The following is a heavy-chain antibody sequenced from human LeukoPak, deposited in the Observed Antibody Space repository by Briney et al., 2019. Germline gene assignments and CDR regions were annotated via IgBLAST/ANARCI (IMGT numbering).Heavy chain of an antibody. CDR3: ARVYNYRRYFDY. CDR2: INPNSGGT. J-gene: IGHJ4*02. CDR1: GYTFTGYY. D-gene: IGHD3-22*01. Sequence: ASVKVSCKASGYTFTGYYMHWVRQAPGQGLEWMGWINPNSGGTNYAQKFQGRVTMTRDTSISTAYMELSRLRSDDTAVYYCARVYNYRRYFDYWGQGTLVTVSS. V-gene: IGHV1-2*02.